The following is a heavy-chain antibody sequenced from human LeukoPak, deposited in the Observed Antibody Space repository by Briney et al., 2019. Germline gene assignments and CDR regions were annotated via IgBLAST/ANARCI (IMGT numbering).Heavy chain of an antibody. Sequence: SQTLSLTWAISGDSVSSNSVTWNWIRQSPSRGLEWLDRTYYRSTWYNDYAVSVRGRITVNPDTSKNQFSLHLNSVTPEDTAVYYCARRLTQYDCFDPWGQGILVTVSS. CDR1: GDSVSSNSVT. CDR3: ARRLTQYDCFDP. CDR2: TYYRSTWYN. D-gene: IGHD2-2*01. J-gene: IGHJ5*02. V-gene: IGHV6-1*01.